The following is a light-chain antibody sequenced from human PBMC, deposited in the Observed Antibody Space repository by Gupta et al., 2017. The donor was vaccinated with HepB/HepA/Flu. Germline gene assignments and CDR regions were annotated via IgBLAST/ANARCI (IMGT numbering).Light chain of an antibody. J-gene: IGKJ3*01. CDR2: DTF. Sequence: EILLTQSQATLSLSPGERATLFCRASQSVGNFLHWYQQRPGQAPRLLIYDTFNRASGVPARFSGSGSGTDFTLTISSLEPEDFAIYYCQQRSEWPPTFGPGTKLTVK. CDR1: QSVGNF. CDR3: QQRSEWPPT. V-gene: IGKV3-11*01.